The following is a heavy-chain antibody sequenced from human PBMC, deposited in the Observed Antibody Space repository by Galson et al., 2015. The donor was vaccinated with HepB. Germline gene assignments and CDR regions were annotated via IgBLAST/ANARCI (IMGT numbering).Heavy chain of an antibody. D-gene: IGHD4-17*01. J-gene: IGHJ4*02. CDR3: AHSVGGFGDFLIFDF. CDR2: IFWDDDN. Sequence: PALVKPTQTLTLTCTFSGFSLNTSGVSVAWIRQPPGKALEWLALIFWDDDNRYSPSLKNRLTITKDTSTNQVVLTMTNMDHVDTATYYCAHSVGGFGDFLIFDFWGQGTLITVSS. CDR1: GFSLNTSGVS. V-gene: IGHV2-5*02.